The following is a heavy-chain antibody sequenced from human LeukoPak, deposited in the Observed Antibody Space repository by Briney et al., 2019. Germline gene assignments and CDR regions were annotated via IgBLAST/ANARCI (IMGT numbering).Heavy chain of an antibody. V-gene: IGHV4-59*08. Sequence: SETLSLTCTVSGGSISSYYWSWIRQPPGKGLEWIGYIYYSGRTNYNPSLKSRVTISVDTSKNQFSLKLSSVTAADTAVYYCARLRGDYWGQGTLVTVSS. CDR3: ARLRGDY. J-gene: IGHJ4*02. CDR2: IYYSGRT. CDR1: GGSISSYY. D-gene: IGHD3-10*01.